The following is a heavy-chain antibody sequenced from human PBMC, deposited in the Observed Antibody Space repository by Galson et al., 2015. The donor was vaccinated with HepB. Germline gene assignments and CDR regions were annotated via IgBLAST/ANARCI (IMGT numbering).Heavy chain of an antibody. Sequence: SLRLSCAASGFTFSSYAMHWVRQAPGKGLEYVSAISSNGGSTYYADSVKGRFTISKDNSKNTLYLQMSSLRAEDTAVYYCVKDRRRGIAAAGIGVPYYFDYWGQGTLVTVSS. D-gene: IGHD6-13*01. V-gene: IGHV3-64D*06. CDR2: ISSNGGST. CDR3: VKDRRRGIAAAGIGVPYYFDY. J-gene: IGHJ4*02. CDR1: GFTFSSYA.